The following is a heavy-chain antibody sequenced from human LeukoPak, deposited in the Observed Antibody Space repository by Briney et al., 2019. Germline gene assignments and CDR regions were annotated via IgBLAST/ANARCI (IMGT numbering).Heavy chain of an antibody. Sequence: QSGGCLRLSCAASGFTFSSYAMSWVRQAPGKGLEWVSAISGSGGSTYYADSVKGRFTISRDNSKNTLYLQMNSLRAEDTAVYYCASSYYYDSSGSLRYYYYYYMDVWGKGTTVTVSS. D-gene: IGHD3-22*01. V-gene: IGHV3-23*01. CDR2: ISGSGGST. CDR3: ASSYYYDSSGSLRYYYYYYMDV. J-gene: IGHJ6*03. CDR1: GFTFSSYA.